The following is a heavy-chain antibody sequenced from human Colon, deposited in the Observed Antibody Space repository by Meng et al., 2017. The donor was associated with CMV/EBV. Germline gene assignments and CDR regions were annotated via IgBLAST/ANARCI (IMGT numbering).Heavy chain of an antibody. J-gene: IGHJ4*02. CDR3: TRDIVL. Sequence: QVHLVQSAPEVKRPGASVKVSCKASGYSFTGYYLHWLRQAPGQRLEWLGRINTDDGDTKYAPKFRGRATMTRDTSITTAYMELDGLTSDDTATYYCTRDIVLWGQGTLVTVSS. V-gene: IGHV1-2*06. CDR1: GYSFTGYY. CDR2: INTDDGDT. D-gene: IGHD2-15*01.